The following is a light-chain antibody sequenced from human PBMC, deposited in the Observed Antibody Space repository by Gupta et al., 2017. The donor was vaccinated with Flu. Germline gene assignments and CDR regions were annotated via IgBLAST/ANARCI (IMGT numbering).Light chain of an antibody. J-gene: IGKJ2*03. CDR2: WAS. CDR3: QKYYSPYS. V-gene: IGKV4-1*01. CDR1: QSVLYSSNNKNY. Sequence: DIVMTQSPDSLAVSLGERATIHCKSSQSVLYSSNNKNYLTWYQQTPGQPPKLLIYWASTRESVVPDRCSGSGSGTYFPLTISSLHAEDVAVYYCQKYYSPYSFGQGTKLEIK.